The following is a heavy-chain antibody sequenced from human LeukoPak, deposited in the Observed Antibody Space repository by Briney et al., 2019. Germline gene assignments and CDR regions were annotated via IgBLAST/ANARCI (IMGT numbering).Heavy chain of an antibody. V-gene: IGHV3-30*03. CDR2: ISYDGSNK. J-gene: IGHJ4*02. CDR1: GFTFSSYG. Sequence: GGSLRLSCAASGFTFSSYGMHWVRQAPGKGLEWVAVISYDGSNKYYADSVKGRFTISRDNSKNTLYLQMNSLRAEDTAVYYCARGRGPARFNFDYWGQGTLVTVSS. D-gene: IGHD6-6*01. CDR3: ARGRGPARFNFDY.